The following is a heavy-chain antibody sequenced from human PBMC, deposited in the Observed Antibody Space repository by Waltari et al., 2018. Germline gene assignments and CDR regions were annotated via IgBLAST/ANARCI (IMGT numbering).Heavy chain of an antibody. D-gene: IGHD2-15*01. CDR2: ISIDGTTR. J-gene: IGHJ4*02. V-gene: IGHV3-74*01. Sequence: EVQLVESGGGLVQPGGSLRLSCTVSGFTFRTYCMHWIRQGPGKGLVWVARISIDGTTRNYADSVKGRFSISRDNGMNTVYLQMNSLRAEDTAVYYCARRLKCGGSCPLDYWGQGTQVTVSS. CDR3: ARRLKCGGSCPLDY. CDR1: GFTFRTYC.